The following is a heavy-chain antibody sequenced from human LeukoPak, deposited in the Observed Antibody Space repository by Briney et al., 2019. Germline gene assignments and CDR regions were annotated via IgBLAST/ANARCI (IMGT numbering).Heavy chain of an antibody. V-gene: IGHV3-7*01. CDR2: INEDGSEK. J-gene: IGHJ4*02. CDR3: ARGRGSPDY. D-gene: IGHD2-15*01. Sequence: GRSLRLSCAASGFTLSESWMTWVRQAPGKGPEWVANINEDGSEKFYVDSVKGRFTIYRDNAQDSLSLQMNSLRPEDTAVYYCARGRGSPDYWGRGTQVTVSS. CDR1: GFTLSESW.